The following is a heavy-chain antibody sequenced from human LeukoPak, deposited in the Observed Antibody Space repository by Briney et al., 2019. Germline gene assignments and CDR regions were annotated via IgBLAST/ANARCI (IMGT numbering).Heavy chain of an antibody. CDR2: ISGSGGST. D-gene: IGHD1-26*01. J-gene: IGHJ3*02. Sequence: PGGSLRLSCAASGFTFSSYAMSWVRQAPGKGLEWVSAISGSGGSTYYADSVKGRFTISRHNSKNTLYLQMNSLRAEDTAVYYCAKEAPDVDKWTVGDAFDIWGQGTMVTVSS. V-gene: IGHV3-23*01. CDR3: AKEAPDVDKWTVGDAFDI. CDR1: GFTFSSYA.